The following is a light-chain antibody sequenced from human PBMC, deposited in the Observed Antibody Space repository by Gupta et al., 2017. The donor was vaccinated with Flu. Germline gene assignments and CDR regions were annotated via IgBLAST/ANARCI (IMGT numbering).Light chain of an antibody. CDR2: EAS. CDR3: QQSNSYSRT. CDR1: QSISSW. V-gene: IGKV1-5*01. Sequence: DIQITNSPATLSTSQGDRVTITWRASQSISSWLAWYQQKPGKAPKLLIYEASSLESGVPSRFSGSGSGTEFTLTISSLQPDDFATYYCQQSNSYSRTFGQGTKVEIK. J-gene: IGKJ1*01.